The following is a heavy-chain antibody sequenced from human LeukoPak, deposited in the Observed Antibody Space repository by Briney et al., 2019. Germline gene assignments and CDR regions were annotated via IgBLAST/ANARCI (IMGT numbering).Heavy chain of an antibody. CDR2: INPSGGST. D-gene: IGHD4-23*01. J-gene: IGHJ4*02. V-gene: IGHV1-46*01. CDR1: GYTFTGYY. Sequence: ASVKVSCKASGYTFTGYYMHWVRQAPGQGLEWMGVINPSGGSTSYAQKFQGRVTMTRDTSTTTVYMELSSLRSEDTAVYYCAREQGVTSPGGDYWGQGTLVTVSS. CDR3: AREQGVTSPGGDY.